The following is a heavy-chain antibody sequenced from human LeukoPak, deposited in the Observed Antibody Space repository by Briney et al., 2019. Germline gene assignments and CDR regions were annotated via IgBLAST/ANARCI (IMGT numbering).Heavy chain of an antibody. CDR2: INHSGST. CDR1: GDSISSRSYY. CDR3: ARVRIVVVPAAISGYMDV. Sequence: SETLSLTCTVSGDSISSRSYYWGWIRQPPGQGLEWIGEINHSGSTNYNPSLKSRVAISVDTSKNQFSLKLSSVTAADTAVYYCARVRIVVVPAAISGYMDVWGKGTTVTVSS. J-gene: IGHJ6*03. V-gene: IGHV4-39*07. D-gene: IGHD2-2*02.